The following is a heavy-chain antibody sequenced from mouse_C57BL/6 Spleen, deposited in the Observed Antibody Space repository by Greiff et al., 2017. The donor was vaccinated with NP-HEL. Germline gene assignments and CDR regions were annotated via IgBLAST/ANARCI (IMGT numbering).Heavy chain of an antibody. CDR3: AREEIYDGYYVWFAY. CDR1: GYAFSSSW. V-gene: IGHV1-82*01. J-gene: IGHJ3*01. D-gene: IGHD2-3*01. Sequence: QVHVKQSGPELVKPGASVKISCKASGYAFSSSWMNWVKQRPGKGLEWIGRIYPGDGDTNYNGKFKGKATLTADKSSSTAYMQLSSLTSEDSAVYFCAREEIYDGYYVWFAYWGQGTLVTVSA. CDR2: IYPGDGDT.